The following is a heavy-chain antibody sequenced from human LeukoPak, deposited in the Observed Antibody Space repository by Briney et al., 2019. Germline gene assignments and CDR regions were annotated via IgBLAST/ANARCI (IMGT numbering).Heavy chain of an antibody. V-gene: IGHV3-21*04. CDR3: AREVHYGDLHYFDY. CDR2: ISGSSSYI. J-gene: IGHJ4*02. Sequence: PGGSLRLSCAASGFTFSSYSMNWVRRAPGKGLEWVSSISGSSSYIYYADSVKGRFTISRDNAKNSLYLQMNSLRAEDTAVYYCAREVHYGDLHYFDYGGQGTLVTVSS. D-gene: IGHD4-17*01. CDR1: GFTFSSYS.